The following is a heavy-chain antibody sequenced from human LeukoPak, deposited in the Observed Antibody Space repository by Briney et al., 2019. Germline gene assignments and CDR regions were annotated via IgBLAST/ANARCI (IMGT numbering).Heavy chain of an antibody. CDR1: GGTFSSYA. CDR2: IIPIFGTA. J-gene: IGHJ4*02. V-gene: IGHV1-69*05. D-gene: IGHD2-2*02. Sequence: SVKVSCKASGGTFSSYAISWVRQAPGQGLEWMGGIIPIFGTANYAQKFQGRVTITTDESTSTAYMELSSLRSEDTAVYYCARGLSYRGTPFDYWGQGTLVTVSS. CDR3: ARGLSYRGTPFDY.